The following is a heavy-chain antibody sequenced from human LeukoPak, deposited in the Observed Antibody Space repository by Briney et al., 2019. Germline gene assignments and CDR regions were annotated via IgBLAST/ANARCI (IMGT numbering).Heavy chain of an antibody. D-gene: IGHD1-1*01. CDR2: TYYRSKWYN. V-gene: IGHV6-1*01. Sequence: SQTLSLTCAVSGDSVSSNSGTWTWIRQSPSRGLEWLGRTYYRSKWYNDFAVSVRSRITINPDTSKNQFSLQLNSVTPDDTAVYYCARDVHGSRLEYWGQGTLVTVSS. CDR1: GDSVSSNSGT. CDR3: ARDVHGSRLEY. J-gene: IGHJ4*02.